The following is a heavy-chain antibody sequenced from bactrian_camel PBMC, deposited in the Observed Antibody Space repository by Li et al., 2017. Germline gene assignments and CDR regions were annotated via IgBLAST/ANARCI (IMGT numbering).Heavy chain of an antibody. CDR1: GNTYSTNC. Sequence: HVQLVESGGGSEQPGGSLRLSCVATGNTYSTNCMAWFRQTPGREREGVAAIFLSPYGRRTNYADSFKGRFTKSHDNAENTVSLQMVSLKPEDTATYYCTTDSSRSVLASCRAKEPYWGQGTQVTVS. CDR3: TTDSSRSVLASCRAKEPY. V-gene: IGHV3S53*01. J-gene: IGHJ4*01. D-gene: IGHD6*01. CDR2: IFLSPYGRRT.